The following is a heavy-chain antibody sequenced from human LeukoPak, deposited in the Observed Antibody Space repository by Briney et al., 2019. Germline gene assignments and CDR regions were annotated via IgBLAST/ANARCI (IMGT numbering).Heavy chain of an antibody. CDR1: GFTFSTSGLTFSNYA. CDR2: IGDTGLST. Sequence: GGSLRLSCAASGFTFSTSGLTFSNYAMSWVRQAPGKGLEWVSGIGDTGLSTYYADSVKGRFTISRDNSKNTVYLQMNILRAGDTAIYYCAKPRTGYYDAFDTWGPGTMVTVSS. J-gene: IGHJ3*02. V-gene: IGHV3-23*01. D-gene: IGHD6-25*01. CDR3: AKPRTGYYDAFDT.